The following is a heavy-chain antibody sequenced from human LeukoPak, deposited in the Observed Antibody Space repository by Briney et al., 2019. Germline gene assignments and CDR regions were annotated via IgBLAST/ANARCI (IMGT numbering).Heavy chain of an antibody. CDR1: GYTFTGYY. V-gene: IGHV1-46*01. D-gene: IGHD3-16*01. J-gene: IGHJ3*02. Sequence: ASVKVSCKASGYTFTGYYMHWVRQAPGQGLEWMGIINPSGGNTSYAQKFQGRVTVTRDTSTSTVYMELSSLRSEDTAVYYCASNKPGELGAFDIWGQGTMVTVSS. CDR3: ASNKPGELGAFDI. CDR2: INPSGGNT.